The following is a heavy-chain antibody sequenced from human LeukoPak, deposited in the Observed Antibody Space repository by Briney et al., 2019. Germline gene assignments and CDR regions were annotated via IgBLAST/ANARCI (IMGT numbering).Heavy chain of an antibody. CDR2: IIAYNGNT. D-gene: IGHD2-15*01. J-gene: IGHJ5*02. Sequence: GASVKVSCKASGGTFSSYAISWVRQAPGQGLEWMGRIIAYNGNTNYAQKLQGRVTMTTDTSTSTAYMELRSLRSDDTAVYYCAGVGLSSVGWCDPWGQGTLVTVSS. CDR1: GGTFSSYA. V-gene: IGHV1-18*04. CDR3: AGVGLSSVGWCDP.